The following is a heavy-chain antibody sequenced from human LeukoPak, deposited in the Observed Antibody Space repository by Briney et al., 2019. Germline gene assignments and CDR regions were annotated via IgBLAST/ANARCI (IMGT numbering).Heavy chain of an antibody. CDR1: GFTSSNHW. D-gene: IGHD5-18*01. V-gene: IGHV3-74*01. CDR2: ISRGGSRT. Sequence: GGSLRLSCAASGFTSSNHWMHWVRQAPGKGLMWVSRISRGGSRTDYADSVKGRFTISRDDAKNTLYLQLNSLRAEDTAVYFCARGGSDTAMAHDYWGQGTLVTVSS. CDR3: ARGGSDTAMAHDY. J-gene: IGHJ4*02.